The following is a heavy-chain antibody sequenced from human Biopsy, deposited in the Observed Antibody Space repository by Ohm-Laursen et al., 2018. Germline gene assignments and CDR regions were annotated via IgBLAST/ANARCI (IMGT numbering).Heavy chain of an antibody. J-gene: IGHJ6*02. Sequence: SETLSLTCTVSGGPISSDYWSRTRQTPGKGLEWIGYIYYSGSTNYNPSLKSRVTTSVDTSKSQISLRLNSVTAADTAVYYCARATNSTGWPYYYFYGMDVWGQGTTVTVSS. CDR1: GGPISSDY. CDR2: IYYSGST. V-gene: IGHV4-59*01. CDR3: ARATNSTGWPYYYFYGMDV. D-gene: IGHD2/OR15-2a*01.